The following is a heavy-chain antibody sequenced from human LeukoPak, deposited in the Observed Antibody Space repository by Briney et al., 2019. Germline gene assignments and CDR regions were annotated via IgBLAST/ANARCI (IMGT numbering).Heavy chain of an antibody. CDR2: ISRSISTI. J-gene: IGHJ4*02. CDR3: GRETSSGWYIPL. Sequence: GGSLRLSCAASGFIFTNYAMNWVRQAPGKGLEWISYISRSISTIYYADSVKGRFIISRDNAKNSLFLQMNSLRDEDTAVYYCGRETSSGWYIPLWGQGTLVTVSS. CDR1: GFIFTNYA. D-gene: IGHD6-19*01. V-gene: IGHV3-48*02.